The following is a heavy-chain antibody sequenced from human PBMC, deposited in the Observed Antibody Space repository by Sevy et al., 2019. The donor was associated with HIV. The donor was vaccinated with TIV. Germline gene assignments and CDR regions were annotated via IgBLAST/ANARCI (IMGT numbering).Heavy chain of an antibody. CDR2: VSAHNGDT. CDR3: ARAHCSGGSCYSLAY. Sequence: ASVKVSCKASGYTFTSYRITWVRQAPGQGLEWMAWVSAHNGDTNYAQKLQGRVTMTTDTSTSTAYMELRTLRSDDTAVSYCARAHCSGGSCYSLAYWGQGTLVTVSS. J-gene: IGHJ4*02. CDR1: GYTFTSYR. D-gene: IGHD2-15*01. V-gene: IGHV1-18*01.